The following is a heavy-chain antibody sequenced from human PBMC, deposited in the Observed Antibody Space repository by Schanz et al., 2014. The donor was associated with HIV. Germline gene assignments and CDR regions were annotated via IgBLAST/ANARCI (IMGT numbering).Heavy chain of an antibody. J-gene: IGHJ6*02. V-gene: IGHV3-30*03. CDR3: ARDVSHDSSGHYSDYYYGMDV. CDR1: GFTFSSYG. D-gene: IGHD3-22*01. Sequence: QVQLVESGGGVVQPGRSLRLSCAASGFTFSSYGMHWVRQAAGKGLEWVAVISYDGSNKNYADSVKGRFTISRDNSKNTLYLQMNSLRAEDTAVYYCARDVSHDSSGHYSDYYYGMDVWGQGTTVTVSS. CDR2: ISYDGSNK.